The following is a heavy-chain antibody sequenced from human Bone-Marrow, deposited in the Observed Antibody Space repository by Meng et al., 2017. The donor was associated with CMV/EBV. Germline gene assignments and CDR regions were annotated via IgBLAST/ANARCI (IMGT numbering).Heavy chain of an antibody. Sequence: SVKVSCKASGGIFSSYAISWVRKAPGQGLEWLGRIIPILGIANYAQKFQGRVTITADKSTSKAYMELSSLRSEDTTVYYCARDRMLQRGWFDPWGQGTLVTVSS. CDR3: ARDRMLQRGWFDP. V-gene: IGHV1-69*04. J-gene: IGHJ5*02. CDR2: IIPILGIA. D-gene: IGHD5-24*01. CDR1: GGIFSSYA.